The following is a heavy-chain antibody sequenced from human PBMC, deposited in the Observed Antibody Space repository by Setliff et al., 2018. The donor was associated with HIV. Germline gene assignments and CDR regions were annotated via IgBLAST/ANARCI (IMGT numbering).Heavy chain of an antibody. Sequence: ASVKVSCKASGYTLTTYGISWVRQAPGQGLEWMGWINTETGNPMYAQGFTGRFVFSLDTSVTTAYLQISSLTAEDTAVYYCARDFLGDPDWSLDYWGQGTLVTVSS. CDR1: GYTLTTYG. J-gene: IGHJ4*02. CDR3: ARDFLGDPDWSLDY. CDR2: INTETGNP. V-gene: IGHV7-4-1*02. D-gene: IGHD3-9*01.